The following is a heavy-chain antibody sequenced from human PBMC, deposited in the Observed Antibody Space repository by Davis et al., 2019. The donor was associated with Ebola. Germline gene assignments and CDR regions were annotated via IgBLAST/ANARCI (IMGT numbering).Heavy chain of an antibody. CDR2: IKSKTDGGTT. Sequence: GESLKISCAASGFTFSNAWMNWVRQAPGKGLEWVGRIKSKTDGGTTDYAAPVKGRFTISRDDSKNTLYLQMNSLKTEDTAVYYCTTDWPLRSGWYQDYYYYYGMDVWGQGTTVTVSS. J-gene: IGHJ6*02. D-gene: IGHD6-19*01. V-gene: IGHV3-15*07. CDR1: GFTFSNAW. CDR3: TTDWPLRSGWYQDYYYYYGMDV.